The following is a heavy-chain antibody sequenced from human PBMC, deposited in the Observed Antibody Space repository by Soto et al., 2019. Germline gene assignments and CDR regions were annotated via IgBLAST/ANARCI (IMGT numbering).Heavy chain of an antibody. V-gene: IGHV1-8*01. CDR2: MNPNSGNT. J-gene: IGHJ6*02. CDR3: AREKTSYGMDV. Sequence: QVQLVQSGAEVKKPGASVKVSCKASGYTFTSYDINWVRQATGQGLEWMGWMNPNSGNTGYAQKSQXXVTMTRNTSISTAYMELSSLRSEDAAVYYCAREKTSYGMDVWGQGTTVTVSS. CDR1: GYTFTSYD.